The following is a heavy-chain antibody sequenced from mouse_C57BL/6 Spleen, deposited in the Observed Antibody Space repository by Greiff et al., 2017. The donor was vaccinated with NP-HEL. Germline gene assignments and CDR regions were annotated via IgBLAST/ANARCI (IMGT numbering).Heavy chain of an antibody. J-gene: IGHJ4*01. Sequence: EVKLMESGPELVKPGDSVKISCKASGYSFTGYFMNWVMQSHGKSLEWIGRINPYNGDTFYNQKFKGKATLTVDKSSSTAHMELRSLTSEDSAVYYCARWSLRYAMDYWGQGTSVTVSS. V-gene: IGHV1-20*01. CDR3: ARWSLRYAMDY. CDR1: GYSFTGYF. CDR2: INPYNGDT.